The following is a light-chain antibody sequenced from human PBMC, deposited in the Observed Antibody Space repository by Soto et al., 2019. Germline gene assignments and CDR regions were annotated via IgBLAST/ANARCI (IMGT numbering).Light chain of an antibody. V-gene: IGKV3-15*01. CDR3: QQYNNRPPDT. CDR1: QSVNSN. J-gene: IGKJ2*01. Sequence: EIVMTQSPATLSVSPGERATLSCRASQSVNSNLAWYQQKPGQAPRLLIYCASTRVAGIPARFSGSGSGTEFSLTISSLQSEDFAVYYCQQYNNRPPDTFGQGTKLEIK. CDR2: CAS.